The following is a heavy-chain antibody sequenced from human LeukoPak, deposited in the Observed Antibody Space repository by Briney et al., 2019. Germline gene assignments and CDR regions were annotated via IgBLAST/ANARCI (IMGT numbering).Heavy chain of an antibody. CDR1: GFTFSSYS. J-gene: IGHJ4*02. CDR2: ISSSSSYI. CDR3: ARDRRVGGSSSPPGDY. D-gene: IGHD6-6*01. Sequence: GGSLRLSCAASGFTFSSYSMNWVRQAPGKGLEWVSSISSSSSYIYYADSVKGRFTISRDNAKNSLYLQMNSLRAEDTAVYYCARDRRVGGSSSPPGDYWGQGTLVTVSS. V-gene: IGHV3-21*01.